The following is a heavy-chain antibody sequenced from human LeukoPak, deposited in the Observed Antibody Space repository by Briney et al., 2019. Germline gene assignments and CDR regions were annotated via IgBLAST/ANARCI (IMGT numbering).Heavy chain of an antibody. D-gene: IGHD6-13*01. CDR1: GFTFSNYA. V-gene: IGHV3-23*01. J-gene: IGHJ4*02. CDR2: FSGSGGST. Sequence: PGGSLRLSCAASGFTFSNYAMSWVRQAPGKGLEWVSGFSGSGGSTYNADSVKGRCTISRDNSKNTLYLQINSLRAEDTAVYYCAKEKGSSWIGNDYWGQGTLVTVSS. CDR3: AKEKGSSWIGNDY.